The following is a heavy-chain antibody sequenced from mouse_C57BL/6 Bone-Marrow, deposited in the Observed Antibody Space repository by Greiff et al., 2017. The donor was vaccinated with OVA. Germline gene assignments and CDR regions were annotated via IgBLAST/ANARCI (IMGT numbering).Heavy chain of an antibody. CDR2: IDPENGDT. CDR3: TSLWYPY. D-gene: IGHD2-1*01. J-gene: IGHJ2*01. CDR1: GFNIKDDY. Sequence: EVQLQESGAELVRPGASVKLSCTASGFNIKDDYMHWVKQRPEQGLEWIGWIDPENGDTEYASKFQGKATITADTSSNTAYLQLSSLTSEDTAVYYCTSLWYPYWGQGTTLTVSS. V-gene: IGHV14-4*01.